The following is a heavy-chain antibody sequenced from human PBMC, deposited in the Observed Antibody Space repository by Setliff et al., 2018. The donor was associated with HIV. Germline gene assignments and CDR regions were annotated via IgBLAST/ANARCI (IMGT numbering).Heavy chain of an antibody. J-gene: IGHJ4*02. CDR3: ARVEPTVTSRIDY. CDR1: GGSISNSRYY. V-gene: IGHV4-39*07. CDR2: IYYIGST. D-gene: IGHD4-17*01. Sequence: SETLSLTCTVSGGSISNSRYYWSWIRQPPGKGLEWIGSIYYIGSTYYNPSLKSRVTISVYKSKNQFSLKLSSVTASDTAVSYGARVEPTVTSRIDYWGQGTLVTVSS.